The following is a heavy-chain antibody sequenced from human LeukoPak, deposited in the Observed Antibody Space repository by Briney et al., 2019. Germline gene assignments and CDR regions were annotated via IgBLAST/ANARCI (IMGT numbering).Heavy chain of an antibody. Sequence: SETLSLTCTVSGGSITNYYWSWIRQTPGKGLEWIGYIYYSGSTNYNPSLKSRVNISVDTSKTQVSLKLSSVTAADTAVYYCASASGYKGYFDYWGQGILVTVSS. CDR1: GGSITNYY. V-gene: IGHV4-59*01. J-gene: IGHJ4*02. D-gene: IGHD5-12*01. CDR3: ASASGYKGYFDY. CDR2: IYYSGST.